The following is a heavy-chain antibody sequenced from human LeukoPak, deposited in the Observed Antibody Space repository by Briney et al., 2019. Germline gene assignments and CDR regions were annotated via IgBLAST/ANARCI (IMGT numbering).Heavy chain of an antibody. J-gene: IGHJ6*02. D-gene: IGHD3-22*01. CDR1: GFTFSSYG. Sequence: GGSLRLSCAASGFTFSSYGMHWVRQAPGKGLEWVAVIWYDGSNKYYADSVKGRFTISRDNSKNTLYLQMNSLRAEDTAVYYCARDFTYYYDSSGSYYYYGMDVWGQGTTVTVSS. V-gene: IGHV3-33*01. CDR2: IWYDGSNK. CDR3: ARDFTYYYDSSGSYYYYGMDV.